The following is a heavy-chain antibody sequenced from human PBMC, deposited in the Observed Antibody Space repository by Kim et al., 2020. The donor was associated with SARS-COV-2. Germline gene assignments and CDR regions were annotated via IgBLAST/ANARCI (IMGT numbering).Heavy chain of an antibody. CDR3: AGPLGYCSGGSCPPYYYGMDV. CDR2: IWYDGSNK. J-gene: IGHJ6*02. D-gene: IGHD2-15*01. V-gene: IGHV3-33*01. Sequence: GGSLRLSCAASGFTFSSYGMHWVRQAPGKGLEWVAVIWYDGSNKYYADSVKGRFTISRDNSKNTLYLQMNSLRAEDTAVYYCAGPLGYCSGGSCPPYYYGMDVWGQGTTVTVSS. CDR1: GFTFSSYG.